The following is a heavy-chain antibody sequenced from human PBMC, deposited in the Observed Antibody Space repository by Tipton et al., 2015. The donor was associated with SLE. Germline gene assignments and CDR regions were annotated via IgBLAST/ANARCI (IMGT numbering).Heavy chain of an antibody. CDR3: ASNSGSYSGWFDP. CDR2: INHSGST. D-gene: IGHD1-26*01. J-gene: IGHJ5*02. CDR1: GGSFSGYY. Sequence: LRLSCAVYGGSFSGYYWSWIRQPPGKGLEWIGEINHSGSTNYNPSLKSRVTISVDTSKNQFSLKLSSVTAADTAVYYCASNSGSYSGWFDPWGQGTLVTVSS. V-gene: IGHV4-34*01.